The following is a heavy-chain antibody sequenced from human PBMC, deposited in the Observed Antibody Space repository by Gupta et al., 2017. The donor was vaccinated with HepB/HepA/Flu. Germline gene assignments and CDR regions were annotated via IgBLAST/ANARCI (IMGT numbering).Heavy chain of an antibody. J-gene: IGHJ1*01. V-gene: IGHV4-59*08. D-gene: IGHD2-21*02. CDR1: GGSISSYS. CDR3: ASAYWGGDCYRRAEYFQH. CDR2: LYYSGST. Sequence: QVQLQESGPGLVKPSETLSLTCTVSGGSISSYSWSWIRQPPGKGLEWIGYLYYSGSTNYNPSLKSRVTISVDTSKNQFSLKRSSVTAADTAVYYCASAYWGGDCYRRAEYFQHWGQGTLVTVSS.